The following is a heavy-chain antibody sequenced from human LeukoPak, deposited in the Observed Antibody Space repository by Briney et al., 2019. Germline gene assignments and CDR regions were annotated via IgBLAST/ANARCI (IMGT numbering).Heavy chain of an antibody. Sequence: SVKVSCKASGGTFSSYAISWVRQAPGQGLEWMGGIIPIFGTANYAQKFQGRVTITTDESTSTAYMELSSLRSEDTAVYYCASSYYYDSSGYFQYYFDYWGQGTLVTVSS. CDR3: ASSYYYDSSGYFQYYFDY. CDR2: IIPIFGTA. J-gene: IGHJ4*02. CDR1: GGTFSSYA. V-gene: IGHV1-69*05. D-gene: IGHD3-22*01.